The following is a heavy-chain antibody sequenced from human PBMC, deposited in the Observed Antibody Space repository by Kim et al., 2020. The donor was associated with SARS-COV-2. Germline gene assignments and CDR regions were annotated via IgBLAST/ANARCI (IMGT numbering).Heavy chain of an antibody. V-gene: IGHV3-23*01. CDR2: ISGSGGST. J-gene: IGHJ5*02. CDR3: AKVSSSWPGGASNWFDP. D-gene: IGHD6-13*01. Sequence: GGSLRLSCAASGFTFSSYAMSWVRQAPGKGLEWVSAISGSGGSTYYADSVKGRFTISRDNSKNTLYLQMNSLRAEDTAVYYCAKVSSSWPGGASNWFDPWGQGTLVTVSS. CDR1: GFTFSSYA.